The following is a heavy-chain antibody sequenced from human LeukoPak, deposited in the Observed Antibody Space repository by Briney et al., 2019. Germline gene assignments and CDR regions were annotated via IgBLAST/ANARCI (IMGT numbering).Heavy chain of an antibody. D-gene: IGHD2-15*01. Sequence: SQTLSLTCTVSGGSISSGGYYWSWIRQHPGKGLEWIGYIYYSGGTYYNPSLKSRVTISVDTSKNQFSLKLSSVTAADTAVYYCARVIAATGWFDPWGQGTLVTVSS. V-gene: IGHV4-31*03. CDR2: IYYSGGT. CDR3: ARVIAATGWFDP. CDR1: GGSISSGGYY. J-gene: IGHJ5*02.